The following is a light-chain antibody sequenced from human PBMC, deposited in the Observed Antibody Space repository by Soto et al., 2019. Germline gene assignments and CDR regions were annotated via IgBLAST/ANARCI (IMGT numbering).Light chain of an antibody. Sequence: QSVLTQPASVSGSPGQSITISCTGTSSDVGGYNFVSWYQQHPDKAPKLMIYDVTNRPSGVSNRFSGSKSGNTASLTISGLQAEDEADYYCSSYTSFSTYVFGTGTKVTV. CDR2: DVT. V-gene: IGLV2-14*01. CDR1: SSDVGGYNF. CDR3: SSYTSFSTYV. J-gene: IGLJ1*01.